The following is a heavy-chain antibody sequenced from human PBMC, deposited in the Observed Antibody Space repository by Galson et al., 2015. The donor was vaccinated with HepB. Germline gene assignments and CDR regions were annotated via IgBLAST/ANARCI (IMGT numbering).Heavy chain of an antibody. CDR2: IYSGGST. CDR1: GFTVSSNY. V-gene: IGHV3-66*04. CDR3: ARLSNLLWFGLDAFDI. D-gene: IGHD3-10*01. J-gene: IGHJ3*02. Sequence: SLRLSCAASGFTVSSNYMSWVRQAPGKGLEWVSVIYSGGSTYYADSVKGRFTISRDNSKNTLYLQMNSLRAEDTAVYYCARLSNLLWFGLDAFDIWGQGTMVTVSS.